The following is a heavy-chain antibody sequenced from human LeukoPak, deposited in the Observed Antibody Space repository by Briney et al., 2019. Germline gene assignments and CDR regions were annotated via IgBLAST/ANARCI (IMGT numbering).Heavy chain of an antibody. J-gene: IGHJ4*02. V-gene: IGHV3-30-3*01. Sequence: GGSLRLSCAASGFTFSSYAMSWVRQAPGKGLEWVAVISYDGSNKYYADSVKGRFTISRDNSKNTLYLRMNSLRAEDTAVYYCATEGSYSYALWGQGTLVTVSS. CDR2: ISYDGSNK. CDR1: GFTFSSYA. D-gene: IGHD5-18*01. CDR3: ATEGSYSYAL.